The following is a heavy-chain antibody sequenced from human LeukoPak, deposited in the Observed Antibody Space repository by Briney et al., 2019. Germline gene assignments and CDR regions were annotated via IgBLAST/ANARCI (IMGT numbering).Heavy chain of an antibody. Sequence: ASVKVSCKASGYSFTGYYMHWVRQAPGQGLEWMGWINPNSGDTKYAQKFQGRVTMTRDTSISTAYMELTRLRSDDTAVYYCARDCPSYYSGYDWGYYYYYYMDVWGKGTTVTVSS. CDR1: GYSFTGYY. CDR2: INPNSGDT. D-gene: IGHD5-12*01. J-gene: IGHJ6*03. V-gene: IGHV1-2*02. CDR3: ARDCPSYYSGYDWGYYYYYYMDV.